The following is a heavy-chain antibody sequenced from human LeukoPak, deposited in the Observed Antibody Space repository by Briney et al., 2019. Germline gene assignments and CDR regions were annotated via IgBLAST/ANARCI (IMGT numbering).Heavy chain of an antibody. Sequence: GASVKVSCKASGYTFTSYDINWVRQATGQGLEWMGWMNPNSGNTGYAQKFQGRVTITRNTSISTAYMELSSLRSEDTAVYYCARVLRGPTPWGYYYMDVWGKGTTVTVSS. CDR2: MNPNSGNT. CDR1: GYTFTSYD. V-gene: IGHV1-8*03. J-gene: IGHJ6*03. CDR3: ARVLRGPTPWGYYYMDV. D-gene: IGHD3-3*01.